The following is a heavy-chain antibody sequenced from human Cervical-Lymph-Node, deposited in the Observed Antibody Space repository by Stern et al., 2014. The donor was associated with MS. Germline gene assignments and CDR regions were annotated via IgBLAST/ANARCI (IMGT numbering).Heavy chain of an antibody. J-gene: IGHJ6*02. CDR1: GYTFTNNW. CDR2: IYPDDSDI. Sequence: VQLVQSGAEVKKPGESLKISCKGSGYTFTNNWIAWVRQMPGKGLEWMGIIYPDDSDIRYSPSLQGQVTISADKSISTDYLQGSSLKAADSAVYYWARPPPRRKWDDPNYGMDVWGQGTTVTVSS. D-gene: IGHD1-1*01. CDR3: ARPPPRRKWDDPNYGMDV. V-gene: IGHV5-51*03.